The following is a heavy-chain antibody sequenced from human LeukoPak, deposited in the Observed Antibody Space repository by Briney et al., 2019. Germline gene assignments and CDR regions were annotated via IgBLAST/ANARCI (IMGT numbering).Heavy chain of an antibody. CDR2: ISHDGSNK. Sequence: GGSLSLSCAASGFTFSNFDMHWVRQAPGEGLEWVAVISHDGSNKFYVDSVKGRFTISRDNSQNTLYLQMNRLRGEDTAVYYCARGGYYAMDVWGQGTTVTVSS. CDR1: GFTFSNFD. V-gene: IGHV3-30*03. CDR3: ARGGYYAMDV. J-gene: IGHJ6*02.